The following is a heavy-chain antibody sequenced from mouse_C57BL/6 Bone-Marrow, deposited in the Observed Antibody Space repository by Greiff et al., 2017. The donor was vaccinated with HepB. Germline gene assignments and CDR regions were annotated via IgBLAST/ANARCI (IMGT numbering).Heavy chain of an antibody. J-gene: IGHJ1*03. D-gene: IGHD1-1*01. CDR2: IDPENGDN. Sequence: EVKLQESGAELVRPGASVKLSCTASGFNIKDDYMHWVKQRPEQGLEWIGWIDPENGDNEYASKFQGKATITADTSSNTAYLQLSSLTSEDTAVYYCTAIATVVAHWYFDVWGTGTTVTVSS. CDR1: GFNIKDDY. CDR3: TAIATVVAHWYFDV. V-gene: IGHV14-4*01.